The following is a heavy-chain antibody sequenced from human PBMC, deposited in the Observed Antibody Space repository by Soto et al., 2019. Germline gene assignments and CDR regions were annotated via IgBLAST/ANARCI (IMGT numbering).Heavy chain of an antibody. V-gene: IGHV3-23*01. Sequence: EVQLLESGGGLVQPGGSLRLSCAASGFTFSSYAMSWVRQAPGKGLEWVSVISGSGDSTYYADSVKGRFTISRDNSKNPLYPQMNSLRAEDTAVYYCANRATGTYFDYWGQGTLVTVSS. D-gene: IGHD1-1*01. CDR1: GFTFSSYA. CDR2: ISGSGDST. CDR3: ANRATGTYFDY. J-gene: IGHJ4*02.